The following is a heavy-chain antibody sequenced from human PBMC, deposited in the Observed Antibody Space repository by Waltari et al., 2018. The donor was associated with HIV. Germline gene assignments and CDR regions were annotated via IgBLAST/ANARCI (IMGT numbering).Heavy chain of an antibody. CDR1: GYTFTTYD. CDR2: MNPNSGNT. D-gene: IGHD1-26*01. J-gene: IGHJ4*02. V-gene: IGHV1-8*01. CDR3: ARGRSGNYRGNSVVDY. Sequence: QVQLVQSGAEVKKPGASVKVSCKASGYTFTTYDIHWVRQATGQGLEWMGRMNPNSGNTGYAQKFQGRVTMTRNTSITTAHMELSSLRSDDTAVYYCARGRSGNYRGNSVVDYWGQGTLVTVSS.